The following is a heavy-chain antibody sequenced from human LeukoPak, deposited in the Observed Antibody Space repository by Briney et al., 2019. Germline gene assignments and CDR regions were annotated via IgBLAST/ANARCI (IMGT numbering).Heavy chain of an antibody. CDR2: IYHSGST. D-gene: IGHD3-22*01. CDR3: ARGAASNYDSSGYYAH. J-gene: IGHJ4*02. CDR1: GGSISSSNW. Sequence: SGTLSLTCAVSGGSISSSNWWSWVRQPPGKGLEWIGEIYHSGSTNYNPSLKSRVTISVDKSKNQFSLKLSSVTAADTAVYYCARGAASNYDSSGYYAHWGQGTLVIVSS. V-gene: IGHV4-4*02.